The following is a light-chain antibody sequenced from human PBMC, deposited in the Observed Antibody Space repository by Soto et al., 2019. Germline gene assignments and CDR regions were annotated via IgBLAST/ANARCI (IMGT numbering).Light chain of an antibody. CDR2: EVS. V-gene: IGLV2-8*01. CDR3: SSFAGNNNLV. J-gene: IGLJ2*01. CDR1: SSDVGGYNY. Sequence: QSALTQPPSASGSPGQSVTISCTGTSSDVGGYNYVSWYQQHPGKAPKLMISEVSKWPSGVPDRFSGSKSGNTASLTVSGLQAEDEADYYCSSFAGNNNLVFGGGTQLTVL.